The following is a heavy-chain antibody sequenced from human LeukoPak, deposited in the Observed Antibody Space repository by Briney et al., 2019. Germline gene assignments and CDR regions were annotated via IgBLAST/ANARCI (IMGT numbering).Heavy chain of an antibody. V-gene: IGHV3-23*01. CDR3: AKDSMVRGLIIPI. Sequence: GGSLRVSCAASGFTFSSDAMSWVRQAPGKGLEWVSAISGSAVDTWYADSVKDRFTISRDNSKDTLYLQMNSLRAEDTAVYYCAKDSMVRGLIIPIWGQGTLVTVSS. D-gene: IGHD3-10*01. J-gene: IGHJ4*02. CDR1: GFTFSSDA. CDR2: ISGSAVDT.